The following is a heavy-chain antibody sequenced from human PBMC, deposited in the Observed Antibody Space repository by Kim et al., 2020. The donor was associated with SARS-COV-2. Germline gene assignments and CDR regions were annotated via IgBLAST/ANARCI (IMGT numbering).Heavy chain of an antibody. CDR1: GFTFRDAW. Sequence: GGSLRLSCAASGFTFRDAWMNWVRQAPGKGLEWVGRLLSNSDGGTTEYAEPVNGRFTISRDDSKNTLYLQMNSLKSEDTGIYYCTTGHWNYDDSIGYGPEYFQHWGQGTLVTVSS. CDR3: TTGHWNYDDSIGYGPEYFQH. J-gene: IGHJ1*01. D-gene: IGHD3-22*01. CDR2: LLSNSDGGTT. V-gene: IGHV3-15*01.